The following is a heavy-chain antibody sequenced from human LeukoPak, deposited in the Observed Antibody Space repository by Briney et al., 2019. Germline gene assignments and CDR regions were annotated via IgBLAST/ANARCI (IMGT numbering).Heavy chain of an antibody. J-gene: IGHJ6*02. CDR2: IYYSGST. Sequence: SETLSLPCTVSGGSISSYYWSWLRQPPGKGLEWIGYIYYSGSTNYNPSLKSRVTISVDTSKNQFSLKLSAETAADTAVYYCARGHYYDFWSCYYASYYYYGMDVWGQGTTVTVSS. D-gene: IGHD3-3*01. V-gene: IGHV4-59*01. CDR3: ARGHYYDFWSCYYASYYYYGMDV. CDR1: GGSISSYY.